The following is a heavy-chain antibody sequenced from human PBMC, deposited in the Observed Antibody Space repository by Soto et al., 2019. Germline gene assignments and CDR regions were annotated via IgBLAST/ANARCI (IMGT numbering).Heavy chain of an antibody. V-gene: IGHV1-46*01. D-gene: IGHD2-15*01. Sequence: GASVKVSCKASGYTFTSYYMHWVRQAPGQGLEWMGIINPSGGSTSYAQKFQGRVTMTRDTSTSTVYMELSSLRSEDTAVYYCARSGYCSGGSCYSGEGLFQHWGQGTLVTVSS. CDR3: ARSGYCSGGSCYSGEGLFQH. J-gene: IGHJ1*01. CDR1: GYTFTSYY. CDR2: INPSGGST.